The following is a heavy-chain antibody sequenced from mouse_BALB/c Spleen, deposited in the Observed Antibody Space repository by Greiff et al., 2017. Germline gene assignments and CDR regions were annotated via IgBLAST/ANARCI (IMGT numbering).Heavy chain of an antibody. J-gene: IGHJ3*01. V-gene: IGHV1-4*02. CDR2: INPSSGYT. CDR3: ARSHYGNYPFAY. Sequence: VKLQESAAELARPGASVKMSCKASGYTFTSYTMHWVKQRPGQGLEWIGYINPSSGYTEYNQKFKDKTTLTADKSSSTAYMQLSSLTSEDSAVYYCARSHYGNYPFAYWGQGTLVTVSA. D-gene: IGHD2-1*01. CDR1: GYTFTSYT.